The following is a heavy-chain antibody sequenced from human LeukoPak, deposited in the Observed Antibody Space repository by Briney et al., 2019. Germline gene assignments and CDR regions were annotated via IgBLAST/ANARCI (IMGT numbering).Heavy chain of an antibody. CDR1: GGTCNSYA. V-gene: IGHV1-69*05. Sequence: ASVKVSCKASGGTCNSYAISWVRQAPGQGLEWMGGIIPIFGTANYAQKFQGRVTITTDESTSTAYMELSSLRSEDTAVYYCARGPDSSGWYGPFPGAFDIWGQGTMVTVSS. CDR3: ARGPDSSGWYGPFPGAFDI. CDR2: IIPIFGTA. J-gene: IGHJ3*02. D-gene: IGHD6-19*01.